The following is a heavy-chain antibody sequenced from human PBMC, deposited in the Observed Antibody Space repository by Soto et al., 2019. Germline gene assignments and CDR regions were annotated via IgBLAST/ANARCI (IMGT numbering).Heavy chain of an antibody. CDR1: GFTFSAYW. Sequence: EVRLVASGGGLVQPGGSLRLSCAASGFTFSAYWMHWVRLAPGKGLVWVSRINSDGRTTNYADSVKGRFTISRDNAKNTLYLDMSNLRAEDAAVYYCTRREGFCSGGTCYFDHWSQGTLVTVSS. CDR2: INSDGRTT. D-gene: IGHD2-15*01. J-gene: IGHJ4*02. V-gene: IGHV3-74*01. CDR3: TRREGFCSGGTCYFDH.